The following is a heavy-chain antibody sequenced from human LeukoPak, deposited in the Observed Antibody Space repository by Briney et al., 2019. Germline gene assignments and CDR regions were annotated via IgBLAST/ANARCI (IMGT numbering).Heavy chain of an antibody. J-gene: IGHJ6*02. CDR2: INPSGGST. CDR3: ARATSSWTYYDLDV. CDR1: GYTLTSYS. V-gene: IGHV1-46*01. Sequence: ASVKVSCKASGYTLTSYSMHWVRQAPGQGLEWMGIINPSGGSTTYAQKFQGRVTMTGDTSTTTVYMELSSLRSDDTAVYYCARATSSWTYYDLDVWGQGTTVTVPS. D-gene: IGHD2-2*01.